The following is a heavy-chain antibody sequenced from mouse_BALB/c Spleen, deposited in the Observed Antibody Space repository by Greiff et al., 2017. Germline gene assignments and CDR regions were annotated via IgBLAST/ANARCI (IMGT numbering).Heavy chain of an antibody. CDR3: ARQTARATDY. V-gene: IGHV2-9*02. J-gene: IGHJ4*01. CDR2: IWAGGST. Sequence: VKLVESGPGLVAPSQSLSITCTVSGFSLTSYGVHWVRQPPGKGLEWLGVIWAGGSTNYNSALMSRLSISKDNSKSQVFLKMNSLQTDDTAMYYCARQTARATDYWGQGTSVTVSS. D-gene: IGHD3-2*01. CDR1: GFSLTSYG.